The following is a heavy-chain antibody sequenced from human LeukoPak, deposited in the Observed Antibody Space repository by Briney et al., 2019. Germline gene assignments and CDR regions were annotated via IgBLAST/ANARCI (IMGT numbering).Heavy chain of an antibody. CDR2: INTDGSST. Sequence: GGSLRLSCAASGFAFSSYWMHWVRQAPGKGLVWVSRINTDGSSTSYTDSVKGRSTISRDNAKSTLYLQMNSLRDEDTAVYYCARSRYTSSSMLRGQGTLVTVSS. CDR1: GFAFSSYW. CDR3: ARSRYTSSSML. V-gene: IGHV3-74*01. D-gene: IGHD6-6*01. J-gene: IGHJ4*02.